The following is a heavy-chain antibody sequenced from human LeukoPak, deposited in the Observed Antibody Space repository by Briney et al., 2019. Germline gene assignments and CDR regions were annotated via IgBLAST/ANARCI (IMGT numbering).Heavy chain of an antibody. Sequence: SETLSLTCAVYGGSFSGYYWSWIRQPPGKGLEWIGEINHSGSTNYNPSLKSRVTISVDTSKNQFSLKLSSVTAADTAVYYYASGHLMARGRPFDYWGQGTLVTVSS. CDR2: INHSGST. CDR3: ASGHLMARGRPFDY. D-gene: IGHD5-24*01. V-gene: IGHV4-34*01. CDR1: GGSFSGYY. J-gene: IGHJ4*02.